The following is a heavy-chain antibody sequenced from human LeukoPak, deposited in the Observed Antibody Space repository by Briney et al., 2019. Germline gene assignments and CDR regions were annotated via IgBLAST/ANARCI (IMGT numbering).Heavy chain of an antibody. CDR2: ITGSAGDT. CDR1: GFTFSSYA. Sequence: GGSLRLSCAASGFTFSSYAMNRVRQAPGKGLEWVSAITGSAGDTYYADSVRGRFTISRDNSKNTLYLQMNSLRAEDTAVYYCAKIRGYYGSRAGMDVWGQGTTVTVSS. J-gene: IGHJ6*02. V-gene: IGHV3-23*01. CDR3: AKIRGYYGSRAGMDV. D-gene: IGHD3-10*01.